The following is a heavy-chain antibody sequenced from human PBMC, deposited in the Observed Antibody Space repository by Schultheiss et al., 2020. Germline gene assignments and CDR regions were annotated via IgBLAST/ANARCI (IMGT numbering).Heavy chain of an antibody. Sequence: SETLSLTCTVSGGSISSGGYYWSWIRQHPGKGLEWIGYIYYSGSTYYNPSLKSRVTISVDTSKNQFSLKLSSVTAADTAVYYCARSPPIAARAFLDYWGQGTLVTVSS. CDR3: ARSPPIAARAFLDY. D-gene: IGHD6-6*01. J-gene: IGHJ4*02. CDR1: GGSISSGGYY. V-gene: IGHV4-31*03. CDR2: IYYSGST.